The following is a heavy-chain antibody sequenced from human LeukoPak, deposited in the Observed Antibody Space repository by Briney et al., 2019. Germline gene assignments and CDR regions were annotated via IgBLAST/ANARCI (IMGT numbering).Heavy chain of an antibody. CDR2: ISYDGNKK. CDR3: AKDKGYCSGGSCYTGGFDY. Sequence: PGGSLRLSCAASGFTFSHYGMHWVRQAPGKGLEWVAVISYDGNKKYYADSVKGRFTISRDNSKNTLYLQMNSLRAEDTAVYYCAKDKGYCSGGSCYTGGFDYWGQGALVTVSS. D-gene: IGHD2-15*01. CDR1: GFTFSHYG. V-gene: IGHV3-30*18. J-gene: IGHJ4*02.